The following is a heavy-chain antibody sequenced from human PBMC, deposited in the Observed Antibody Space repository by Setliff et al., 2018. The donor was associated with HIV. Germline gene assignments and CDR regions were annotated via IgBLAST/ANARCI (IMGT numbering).Heavy chain of an antibody. CDR1: GASFVGDNH. CDR2: FMYTDIHYVNYLN. V-gene: IGHV4-61*08. D-gene: IGHD1-7*01. CDR3: ARAGYYGTTSYWEYFQH. Sequence: SETLSLTCAVSGASFVGDNHWSWIRQTPERGLEWIAYFMYTDIHYVNYLNYRNPSLASRLSIPVDKSKNQFSLKLSSVTAADTAVYFCARAGYYGTTSYWEYFQHWGRGALVTVSS. J-gene: IGHJ1*01.